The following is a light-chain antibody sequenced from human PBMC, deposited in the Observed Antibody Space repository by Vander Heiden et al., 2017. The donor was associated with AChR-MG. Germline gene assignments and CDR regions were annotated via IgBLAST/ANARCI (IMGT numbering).Light chain of an antibody. Sequence: EIVMTQSPATLSVSPGERATLSCRASQSVSSNLAWYQQKAGQAPRLLIYGASTRATGIPARFSGSGYGTEFTLTISSRQSEDFAVYYCLQYKNWPPSTFGQRTKVEIK. CDR3: LQYKNWPPST. CDR1: QSVSSN. J-gene: IGKJ1*01. V-gene: IGKV3-15*01. CDR2: GAS.